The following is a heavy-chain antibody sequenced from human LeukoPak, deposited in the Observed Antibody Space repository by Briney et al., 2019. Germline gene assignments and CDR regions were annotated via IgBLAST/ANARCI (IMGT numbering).Heavy chain of an antibody. CDR3: AKGIYSSGWSYFDY. CDR1: GFTFSNSA. Sequence: SGGSLRLSCAASGFTFSNSAMSWVRQAPGKGLEWVSTLSGSGITTYYADSVKGRFTISRDNPKNTLYLQMNSLRAEDTAVYYCAKGIYSSGWSYFDYWGHGTLVTVSS. CDR2: LSGSGITT. D-gene: IGHD6-19*01. V-gene: IGHV3-23*01. J-gene: IGHJ4*01.